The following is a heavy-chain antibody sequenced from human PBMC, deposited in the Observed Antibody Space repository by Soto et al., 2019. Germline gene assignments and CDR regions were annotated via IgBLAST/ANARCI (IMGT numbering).Heavy chain of an antibody. V-gene: IGHV1-69*13. CDR3: ARGGVRRITILGVVTPSDRYYYYYGMDV. CDR1: GGTFSSYA. D-gene: IGHD3-3*01. CDR2: IIPIFGTA. Sequence: SVKVSCKASGGTFSSYAISWVRQAPGQGLEWMGGIIPIFGTANYAQKFQGRVTITADESTSTAYMELSSLRSEDTAVYYCARGGVRRITILGVVTPSDRYYYYYGMDVWGQGTTVTVSS. J-gene: IGHJ6*02.